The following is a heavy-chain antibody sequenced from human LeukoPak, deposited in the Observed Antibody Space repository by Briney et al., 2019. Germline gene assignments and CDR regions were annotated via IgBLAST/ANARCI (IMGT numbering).Heavy chain of an antibody. D-gene: IGHD4-17*01. V-gene: IGHV1-8*01. CDR3: ARAPRVTTGGYFDY. Sequence: PVASVKISCKASGYTFTSYDINWVRQATGQGLEWMGWMNPNSGNTGYAQKFQGRVTMTRDTSTSTVYMELSSLRSEDTAVYYCARAPRVTTGGYFDYWGQGTLVTVSS. CDR1: GYTFTSYD. CDR2: MNPNSGNT. J-gene: IGHJ4*02.